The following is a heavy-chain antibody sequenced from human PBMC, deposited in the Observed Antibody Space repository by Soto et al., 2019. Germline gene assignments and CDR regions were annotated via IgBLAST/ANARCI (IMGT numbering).Heavy chain of an antibody. J-gene: IGHJ4*02. V-gene: IGHV5-51*01. CDR2: IYPGDSDT. CDR3: ARLIGYSGYDYLGHFDY. D-gene: IGHD5-12*01. CDR1: GYSFTSYW. Sequence: PGESLKISCKGSGYSFTSYWIGWVRQMPGKGLEWMGIIYPGDSDTRYSPSFQGQVTISADKSISTAYLQWSSLKASDTAMYYCARLIGYSGYDYLGHFDYWGQGTLVTVSS.